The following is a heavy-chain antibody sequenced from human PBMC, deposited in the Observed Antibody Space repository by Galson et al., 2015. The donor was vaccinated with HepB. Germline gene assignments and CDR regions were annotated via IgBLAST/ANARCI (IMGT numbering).Heavy chain of an antibody. CDR1: GFSFSSYA. CDR2: ISASGGST. CDR3: AKDASRAAGRHFDY. Sequence: SLRLSCAAPGFSFSSYAMSWVRQAPGKGLEWVSAISASGGSTDYADSVEGRFTISRDNSKSTLYLQMNSLRAEDTAIYYCAKDASRAAGRHFDYWGQGTLVTVSS. V-gene: IGHV3-23*01. D-gene: IGHD6-6*01. J-gene: IGHJ4*02.